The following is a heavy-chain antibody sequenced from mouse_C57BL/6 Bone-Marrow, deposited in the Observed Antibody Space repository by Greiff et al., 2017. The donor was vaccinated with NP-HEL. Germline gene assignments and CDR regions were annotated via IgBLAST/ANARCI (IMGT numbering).Heavy chain of an antibody. CDR2: IDPETGGT. J-gene: IGHJ2*01. Sequence: VQLQQSGAELVRPGASVTLSCKASGYTFTDYEMHWVKQTPVHGLEWIGAIDPETGGTAYNQKFKGKAILTADKSSSTAYMELRSLTSEDSADYYCTRAIYYYGSSYYFDYWGQGTTLTVSS. D-gene: IGHD1-1*01. V-gene: IGHV1-15*01. CDR3: TRAIYYYGSSYYFDY. CDR1: GYTFTDYE.